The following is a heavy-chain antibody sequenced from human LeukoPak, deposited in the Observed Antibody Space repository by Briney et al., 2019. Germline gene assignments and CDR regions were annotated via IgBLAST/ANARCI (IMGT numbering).Heavy chain of an antibody. D-gene: IGHD3-9*01. V-gene: IGHV3-48*02. Sequence: PGGSLRLSCAASGFTVSSNYMSWVRQAPGKGLEWVSYINHNGKTIYYADSVRGRFTISRDNGKNSLYLQMNSLRDEDTAVYYCARDNDWAFDYWGRGTLVTVSS. CDR2: INHNGKTI. J-gene: IGHJ4*02. CDR3: ARDNDWAFDY. CDR1: GFTVSSNY.